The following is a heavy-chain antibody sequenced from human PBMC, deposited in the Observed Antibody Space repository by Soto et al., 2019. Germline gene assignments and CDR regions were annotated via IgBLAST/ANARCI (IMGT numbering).Heavy chain of an antibody. CDR1: GASISTSNW. V-gene: IGHV4-4*02. CDR2: IYHTGST. CDR3: ARGPRSGSYAVDGFDV. D-gene: IGHD1-26*01. J-gene: IGHJ3*01. Sequence: QVQLQESGPGLVNPSGTLTLTCVISGASISTSNWWSWVRQSPGKGLECIGEIYHTGSTSYSTSLKSRVRMSIDTSKNQVALELTAVTASHTAIYYCARGPRSGSYAVDGFDVWGQGTMVTVSS.